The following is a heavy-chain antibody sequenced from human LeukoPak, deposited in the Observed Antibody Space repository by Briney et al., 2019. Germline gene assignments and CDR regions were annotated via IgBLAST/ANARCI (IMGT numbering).Heavy chain of an antibody. Sequence: GGSLRLSCAASGFTFSDHYMDWVRQAPGKGLEWVGRTRNKANSYTTEYAASVKGRFTISRDDSKNSLYLQMNSLKTEDTAVYYCASPALWFGDGDWDYWGQGTLVTVSS. D-gene: IGHD3-10*01. V-gene: IGHV3-72*01. CDR3: ASPALWFGDGDWDY. CDR2: TRNKANSYTT. CDR1: GFTFSDHY. J-gene: IGHJ4*02.